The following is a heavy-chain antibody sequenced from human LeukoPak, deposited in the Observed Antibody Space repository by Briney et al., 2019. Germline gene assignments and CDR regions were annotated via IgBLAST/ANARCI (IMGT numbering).Heavy chain of an antibody. V-gene: IGHV3-74*03. CDR2: ISHDATIT. D-gene: IGHD2-15*01. J-gene: IGHJ6*03. Sequence: GGSLRLSCAASGFTFSSYVMHWVRQAPGKGLIWVSRISHDATITTYADSVKGRFTISRDNSKNTLYLQMGSLRDEDLAVYYCARARVAAKSGYMDVWGTGTTVTISS. CDR3: ARARVAAKSGYMDV. CDR1: GFTFSSYV.